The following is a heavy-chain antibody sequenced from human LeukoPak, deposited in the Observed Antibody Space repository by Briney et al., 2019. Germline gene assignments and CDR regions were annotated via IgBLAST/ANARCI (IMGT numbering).Heavy chain of an antibody. CDR2: ISSSGSTI. J-gene: IGHJ4*02. CDR3: ARTGWSSSWYDY. Sequence: PGGSLRLSCAASGFTFSDYYMSWIRQAPGKGLEWVSYISSSGSTIYYADSVKGRFTISRDNAKNSLYLQVTSLRAEDTAVYYCARTGWSSSWYDYWGQGTLVTVSS. D-gene: IGHD6-13*01. V-gene: IGHV3-11*04. CDR1: GFTFSDYY.